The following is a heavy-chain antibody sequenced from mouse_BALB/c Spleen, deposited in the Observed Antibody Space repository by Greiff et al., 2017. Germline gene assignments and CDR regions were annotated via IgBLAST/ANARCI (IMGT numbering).Heavy chain of an antibody. Sequence: QVQLQQSGPGLVAPSQSLSITCTVSGFSLTGYGVNWVRQPPGKGLEWLGMIWGDGSTDYNSALKSRLSISKDNSKSQVFLKMNSLQTDDTARYYCARDTYYGSSYGAMDYWGQGTSVTVAS. CDR2: IWGDGST. J-gene: IGHJ4*01. CDR3: ARDTYYGSSYGAMDY. D-gene: IGHD1-1*01. V-gene: IGHV2-6-7*01. CDR1: GFSLTGYG.